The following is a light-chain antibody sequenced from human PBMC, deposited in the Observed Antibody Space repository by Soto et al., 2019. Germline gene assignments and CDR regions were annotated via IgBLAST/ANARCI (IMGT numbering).Light chain of an antibody. Sequence: DIQMTQSPSTLSASVGDRVTITCRASQSINSWLAWYQQSPGKAPNLLIYKASSLQSGVPSRFSGSGSGTEFTLTISSLQPDDFATYYCQQYNNYPSFGGGTKVEIK. CDR2: KAS. J-gene: IGKJ4*01. V-gene: IGKV1-5*03. CDR1: QSINSW. CDR3: QQYNNYPS.